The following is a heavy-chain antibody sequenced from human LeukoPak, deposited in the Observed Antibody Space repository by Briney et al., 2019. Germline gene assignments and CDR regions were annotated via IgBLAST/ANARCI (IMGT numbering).Heavy chain of an antibody. CDR3: ARVTRRSSGWYGLLDP. CDR1: GFTFSSYA. D-gene: IGHD6-19*01. V-gene: IGHV3-30*04. J-gene: IGHJ5*02. CDR2: ISYDGSNK. Sequence: GRSLGLSCAASGFTFSSYAMHWVRQAPGKGLEWVAVISYDGSNKYYADSVKGRFTISRDNSKNTLYLQMNSLRAEDTAVYYCARVTRRSSGWYGLLDPWGQGTLVTVSS.